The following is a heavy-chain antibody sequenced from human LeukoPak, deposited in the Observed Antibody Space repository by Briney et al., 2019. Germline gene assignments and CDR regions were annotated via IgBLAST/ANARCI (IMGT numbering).Heavy chain of an antibody. J-gene: IGHJ4*02. V-gene: IGHV3-30*04. CDR1: GFTFSSYA. D-gene: IGHD3-22*01. CDR2: ISYDGSNK. Sequence: PGGSLRPSCAASGFTFSSYAMHWVRQAPGKGLEWVAVISYDGSNKYYADSVKGRFTISRDNSKNTLYLQMNSLRAEDTAVYYCARDPSYYYDSSGLDYWGQGTLVTVSS. CDR3: ARDPSYYYDSSGLDY.